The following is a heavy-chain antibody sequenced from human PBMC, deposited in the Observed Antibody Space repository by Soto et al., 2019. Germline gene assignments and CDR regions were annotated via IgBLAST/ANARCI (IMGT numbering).Heavy chain of an antibody. V-gene: IGHV3-23*01. J-gene: IGHJ5*02. CDR3: AKDGGDCSSTSCRRWGWFDP. CDR2: ISGSGGST. Sequence: EVQVLESGGGLVQPGGSLRLSCAASGFTFSSYAMSWVRQAPGKGLEWVSTISGSGGSTYYEDSVKGRFTISRDNSKNTLYLQMNSLRAEDTAVYYCAKDGGDCSSTSCRRWGWFDPWGQGTLVTVSS. D-gene: IGHD2-2*01. CDR1: GFTFSSYA.